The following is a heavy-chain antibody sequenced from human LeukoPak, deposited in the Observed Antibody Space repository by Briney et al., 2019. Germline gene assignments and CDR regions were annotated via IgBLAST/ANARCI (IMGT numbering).Heavy chain of an antibody. V-gene: IGHV3-7*01. D-gene: IGHD1-26*01. Sequence: PGGSLRLSCVASGFTFSSYWMAWVRQAPGKGLEWVANMKQDGSVKHYADSVKGRFSISRDNSKKSVYLQMDSLRAEDTALYYCARDNVGALDYWGHGTLVTVSS. CDR3: ARDNVGALDY. J-gene: IGHJ4*01. CDR2: MKQDGSVK. CDR1: GFTFSSYW.